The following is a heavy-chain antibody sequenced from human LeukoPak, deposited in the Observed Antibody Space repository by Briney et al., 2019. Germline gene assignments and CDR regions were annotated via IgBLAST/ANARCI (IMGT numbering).Heavy chain of an antibody. CDR2: ISAYNGNT. V-gene: IGHV1-18*01. CDR1: GYTFTSYG. J-gene: IGHJ4*02. CDR3: ARVYILAYCGGDCPYYFDY. Sequence: HEASVKVSCKASGYTFTSYGISWVRQAPGQGLEWMGWISAYNGNTNYAQKLQGRVTMTTDTSTSTAYMELRSLRSDDTAVYYCARVYILAYCGGDCPYYFDYWGQGTLVTVSS. D-gene: IGHD2-21*02.